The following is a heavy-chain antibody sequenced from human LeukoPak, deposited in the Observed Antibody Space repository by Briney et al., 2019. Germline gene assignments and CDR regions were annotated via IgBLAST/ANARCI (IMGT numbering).Heavy chain of an antibody. CDR1: GSTFSSYS. D-gene: IGHD3-3*01. J-gene: IGHJ4*02. CDR2: ISSSSSYI. V-gene: IGHV3-21*01. Sequence: GGSLRLSCAASGSTFSSYSMNWARQAPGKGLEWVSSISSSSSYIYYADSVKGRFTISRDNAKNSLYLQMNSLRAEDTAVYYCASSGFLEWGEGYWGQRTLVTVSS. CDR3: ASSGFLEWGEGY.